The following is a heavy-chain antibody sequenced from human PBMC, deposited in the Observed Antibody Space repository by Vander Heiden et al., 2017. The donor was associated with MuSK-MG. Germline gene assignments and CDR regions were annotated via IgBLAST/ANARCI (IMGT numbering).Heavy chain of an antibody. V-gene: IGHV3-23*01. J-gene: IGHJ3*01. CDR1: GFSLTNYA. CDR2: ISVTPT. D-gene: IGHD1-20*01. CDR3: ARSMSEITSFDV. Sequence: ELQLLESGGGLVQPGGSLRLSCVASGFSLTNYAMNWVRQAPGKGLEWVSTISVTPTYYSDSVRGRFAISSDFSKNTLYLHMSGLRADDTAVYFCARSMSEITSFDVGGQGTMVTVSS.